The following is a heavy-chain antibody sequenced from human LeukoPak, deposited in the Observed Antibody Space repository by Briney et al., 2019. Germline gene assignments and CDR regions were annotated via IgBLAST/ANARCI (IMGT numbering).Heavy chain of an antibody. V-gene: IGHV3-23*01. CDR2: ISGSGGST. CDR3: AMTPRYSSSWYLFDY. Sequence: GGSLRLSCAASGFTFSSYAMSWVRQAPGKGLEWVSAISGSGGSTYCADSVKGRFTISRDNSKNTLYLQMNSLRAEDTAVYYCAMTPRYSSSWYLFDYWGQGTLVTVSS. CDR1: GFTFSSYA. J-gene: IGHJ4*02. D-gene: IGHD6-13*01.